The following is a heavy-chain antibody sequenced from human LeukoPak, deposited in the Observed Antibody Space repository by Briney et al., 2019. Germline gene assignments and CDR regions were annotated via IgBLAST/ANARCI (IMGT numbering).Heavy chain of an antibody. V-gene: IGHV3-11*04. J-gene: IGHJ4*02. CDR3: ARPMEPQVDIVADY. Sequence: PGGSLRLSCAASGFTFSDYYMSWIRQAPGKGLEWVSYISSSGSTIYYADPVKGRFTISRDNAKNSLYLQMNSLRAEDTAVYYCARPMEPQVDIVADYWGQGTLVTVSS. D-gene: IGHD5-12*01. CDR2: ISSSGSTI. CDR1: GFTFSDYY.